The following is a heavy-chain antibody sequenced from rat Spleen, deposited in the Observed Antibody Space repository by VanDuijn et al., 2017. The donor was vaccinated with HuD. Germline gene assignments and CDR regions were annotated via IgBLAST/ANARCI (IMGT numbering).Heavy chain of an antibody. Sequence: EVQLVEPGGGLVQPGRSLELSCAASGFTFSSYGMHWIRQAPTKGLEWVASFSPSGGSTYYRDSVKGRFTISRDNAKSTLYLQMDSLRSEDTATYYCARHGGLRNWFAYWGQGTLVTVSS. CDR2: FSPSGGST. J-gene: IGHJ3*01. CDR1: GFTFSSYG. D-gene: IGHD1-11*01. V-gene: IGHV5-19*01. CDR3: ARHGGLRNWFAY.